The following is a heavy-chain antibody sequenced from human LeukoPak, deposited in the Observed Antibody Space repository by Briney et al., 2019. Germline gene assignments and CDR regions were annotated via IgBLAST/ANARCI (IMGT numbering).Heavy chain of an antibody. J-gene: IGHJ6*03. CDR3: AGGYSSSWYFYYYMDV. CDR1: GFTVSSNY. Sequence: GGSLRLSCAASGFTVSSNYMSWVRQAPGKGLEWVSVIYSGGSTYYADSVKGRFTISRDNSKNTLYLQMNSLRAEDTAVYYCAGGYSSSWYFYYYMDVWGKGTTVTVSS. V-gene: IGHV3-66*02. D-gene: IGHD6-13*01. CDR2: IYSGGST.